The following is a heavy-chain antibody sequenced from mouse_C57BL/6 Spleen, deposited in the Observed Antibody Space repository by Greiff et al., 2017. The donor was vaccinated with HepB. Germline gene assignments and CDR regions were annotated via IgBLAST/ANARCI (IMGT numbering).Heavy chain of an antibody. D-gene: IGHD1-1*01. V-gene: IGHV1-62-2*01. Sequence: QVQLQQSGAELVKPGASVKLSCKASGYTFTEYTIHWVKQRSGQGLEWIGWFYPGSGSIKYNEKFKDKATVTADKSSSTVYMELSRLTSEDSAVYFCARHEGYYYGSSYGWYFDVWGTGTTVTVSS. CDR3: ARHEGYYYGSSYGWYFDV. CDR2: FYPGSGSI. CDR1: GYTFTEYT. J-gene: IGHJ1*03.